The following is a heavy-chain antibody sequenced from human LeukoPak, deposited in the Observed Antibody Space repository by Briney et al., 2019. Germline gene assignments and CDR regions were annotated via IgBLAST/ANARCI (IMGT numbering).Heavy chain of an antibody. CDR3: ARDSSEAARPDYFDY. V-gene: IGHV3-48*01. CDR2: ISSSSTI. Sequence: PGGSLRLSCVASGFSFNRYSINRVRQAPGKGLEWLAYISSSSTIYYADSVQGRFTISRDDAKNSVSLQMNSLRAEDTAVYFCARDSSEAARPDYFDYWGQGTLVTVSS. CDR1: GFSFNRYS. J-gene: IGHJ4*02. D-gene: IGHD6-6*01.